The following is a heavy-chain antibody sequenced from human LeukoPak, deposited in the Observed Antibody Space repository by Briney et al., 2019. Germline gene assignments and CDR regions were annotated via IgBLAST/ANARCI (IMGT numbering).Heavy chain of an antibody. CDR1: VYTFTGYY. CDR2: INPNSGGT. Sequence: GASEKVSRKASVYTFTGYYMHWVRQAPGQGLEWMGWINPNSGGTNYAQNFQGRVTLIRNTSISPAYMELSRLRSDDTAVYDCVRVGAMVYYYYYGWVVWGQGTTVTVSS. CDR3: VRVGAMVYYYYYGWVV. D-gene: IGHD5-18*01. J-gene: IGHJ6*02. V-gene: IGHV1-2*02.